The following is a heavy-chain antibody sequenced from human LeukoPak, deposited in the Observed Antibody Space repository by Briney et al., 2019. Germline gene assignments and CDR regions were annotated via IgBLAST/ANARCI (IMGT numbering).Heavy chain of an antibody. CDR2: INHSGST. CDR1: GGSFSGYY. Sequence: SETLSLTCAVYGGSFSGYYWSWIRQPPGKGLEWIGEINHSGSTNYNPSLKSRVTISVDTSKNQFSLKLSSVTAADTAVYYCARRSSSGRPHWYFDLWGRGTLVTVSS. D-gene: IGHD3-22*01. J-gene: IGHJ2*01. V-gene: IGHV4-34*01. CDR3: ARRSSSGRPHWYFDL.